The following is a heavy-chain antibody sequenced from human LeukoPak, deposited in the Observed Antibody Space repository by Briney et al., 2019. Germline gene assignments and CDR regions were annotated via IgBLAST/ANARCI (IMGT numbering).Heavy chain of an antibody. CDR2: GSDVGGT. CDR3: ARDQKAMVRGVIVDWFDP. J-gene: IGHJ5*02. V-gene: IGHV4-34*01. Sequence: SETLSLTCAVYGASLNGHYWSWIRQPPGKGLEWIGEGSDVGGTKYNPSLKSRVTISADTSKNQFSLKLSSVTAADTAVYYCARDQKAMVRGVIVDWFDPWGQGTLVTVSS. CDR1: GASLNGHY. D-gene: IGHD3-10*01.